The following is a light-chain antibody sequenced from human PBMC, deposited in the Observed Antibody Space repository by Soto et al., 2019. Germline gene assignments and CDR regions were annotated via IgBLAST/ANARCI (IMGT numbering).Light chain of an antibody. V-gene: IGKV1-5*01. CDR2: DAS. J-gene: IGKJ1*01. Sequence: IQMTQSPSTLSPSVGDTVTITCRASQGISRYLAWYQQKPGKAPKLLIYDASSLESGVPSRFSGSGSGTEFTLTISSLQPDDFATYYCQQYNSYPSTFGQGTKVDTK. CDR1: QGISRY. CDR3: QQYNSYPST.